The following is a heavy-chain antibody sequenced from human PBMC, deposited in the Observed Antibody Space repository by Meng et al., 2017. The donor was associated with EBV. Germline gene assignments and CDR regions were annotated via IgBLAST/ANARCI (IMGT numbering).Heavy chain of an antibody. CDR2: VEAKTSKNAT. D-gene: IGHD3-16*01. CDR1: GFIFRDSV. CDR3: WGDLNYGSY. V-gene: IGHV3-73*01. J-gene: IGHJ4*02. Sequence: GHLGGSGEGLVPPGGSLTPSCGVVGFIFRDSVLHWVRQAYGKGLGWVCRVEAKTSKNATAYAASVKGRFTVSRDDSKNMVFLEMNSLKTEDTARYYCWGDLNYGSYWGQGTLVTVSS.